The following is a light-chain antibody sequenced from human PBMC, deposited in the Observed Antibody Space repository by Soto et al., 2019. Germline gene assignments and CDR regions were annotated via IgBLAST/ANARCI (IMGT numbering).Light chain of an antibody. CDR2: EDD. Sequence: NFMLTQPHSVSESPGKTVTISCTRSSGSIGSNSVQWYQQRPGSAPTTVIYEDDQRPSGVPNRFAGSIDRSSNSASLTISGLQTEDEADYYCQSYDTHTLVFGGGTKVTVL. CDR3: QSYDTHTLV. CDR1: SGSIGSNS. V-gene: IGLV6-57*04. J-gene: IGLJ2*01.